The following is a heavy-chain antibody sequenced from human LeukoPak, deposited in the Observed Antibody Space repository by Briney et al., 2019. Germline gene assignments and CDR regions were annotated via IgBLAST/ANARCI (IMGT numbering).Heavy chain of an antibody. CDR1: GGSISSYF. V-gene: IGHV4-59*01. J-gene: IGHJ4*02. Sequence: PSETLSLTCTVSGGSISSYFWSWIRQPPGKGLEWIGYIYYGGSTNYYPSLKSRVTISVDTSKNQFSLKLSSVTAADTAVYYCARGYDSSGYFLFDYWGQGTLVTVSS. D-gene: IGHD3-22*01. CDR3: ARGYDSSGYFLFDY. CDR2: IYYGGST.